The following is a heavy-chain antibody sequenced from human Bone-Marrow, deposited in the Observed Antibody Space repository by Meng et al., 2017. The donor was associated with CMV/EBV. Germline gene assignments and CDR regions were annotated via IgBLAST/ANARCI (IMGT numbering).Heavy chain of an antibody. CDR2: IYSGGST. D-gene: IGHD3-16*01. Sequence: GESLKISCAASGFTVSSNYMSWVRQAPGKGLEWVSVIYSGGSTYYADPVKGRFTISRDNSKNTLYLQMNSLRAEDTAVYYCARVEGGWFDPWGQGTLVTVSS. V-gene: IGHV3-53*01. J-gene: IGHJ5*02. CDR1: GFTVSSNY. CDR3: ARVEGGWFDP.